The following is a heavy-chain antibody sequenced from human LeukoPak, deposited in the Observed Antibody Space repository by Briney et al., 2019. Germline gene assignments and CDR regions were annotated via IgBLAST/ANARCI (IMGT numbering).Heavy chain of an antibody. V-gene: IGHV1-18*01. CDR2: ISPYNGNT. D-gene: IGHD1-26*01. CDR1: GYTFTSFG. J-gene: IGHJ3*02. CDR3: AKCGGSYESRDAFDI. Sequence: ASVKVSCKASGYTFTSFGISWVRQAPGQGLECMGWISPYNGNTNYAQKLQGRVTMTTDTSTSTAYMELRSLRSDDTAVYYCAKCGGSYESRDAFDIWGQGTVVTVSS.